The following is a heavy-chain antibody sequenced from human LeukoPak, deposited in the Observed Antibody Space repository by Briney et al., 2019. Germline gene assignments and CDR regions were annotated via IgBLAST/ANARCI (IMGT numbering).Heavy chain of an antibody. CDR3: ARDPPTGWYFDL. J-gene: IGHJ2*01. CDR2: FYSGGST. Sequence: GGSLRLSCAASGFTFSSYAMSWVRQAPGKGLEWVSVFYSGGSTYYADSVKGRFTISRDNAKNSLYLQMNSLRAEDTAVYYCARDPPTGWYFDLWGRGTLVTVSS. D-gene: IGHD1-14*01. CDR1: GFTFSSYA. V-gene: IGHV3-23*03.